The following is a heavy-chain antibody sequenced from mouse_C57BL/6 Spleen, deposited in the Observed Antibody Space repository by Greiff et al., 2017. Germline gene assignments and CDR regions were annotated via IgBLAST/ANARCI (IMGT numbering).Heavy chain of an antibody. CDR2: ISSGGSYT. Sequence: EVQGVESGGDLVKPGGSLKLSCAASGFTFSSYGMSWVRQTPDKRLEWVATISSGGSYTYYPDSVKGRFTISRDNAKNTLYLQMSSLKSEDTAMYYCVGVYDYDVGFDYWGQGTTLTVSS. V-gene: IGHV5-6*01. CDR1: GFTFSSYG. CDR3: VGVYDYDVGFDY. J-gene: IGHJ2*01. D-gene: IGHD2-4*01.